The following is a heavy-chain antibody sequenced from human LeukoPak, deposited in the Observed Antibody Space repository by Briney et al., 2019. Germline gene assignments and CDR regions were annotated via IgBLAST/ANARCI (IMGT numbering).Heavy chain of an antibody. D-gene: IGHD2-21*01. CDR3: ATHPPAIPLGENQYNWFDP. J-gene: IGHJ5*02. V-gene: IGHV1-24*01. CDR2: FDPEDGET. Sequence: ASVTVSCKVSGYTLTELSMHWVRQAPGKGLEWMGGFDPEDGETIYAQKFQGRVTMTEDTSTDTAYMELNSLRSEDTAVYYCATHPPAIPLGENQYNWFDPWGQGTLVTVSS. CDR1: GYTLTELS.